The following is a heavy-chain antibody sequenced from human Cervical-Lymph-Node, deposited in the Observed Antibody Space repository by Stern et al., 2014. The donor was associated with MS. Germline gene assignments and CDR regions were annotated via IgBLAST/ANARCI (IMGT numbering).Heavy chain of an antibody. CDR2: IYSDASA. Sequence: EVQLVESGGGLIQPGGSLRLSCAVSGFNVSSHYMNWVRQAPGKGLAWVSIIYSDASAYYADSVKGRFTISRDNSKHTLFLQMNSLRPEDTAVYYCATGGTWNSYYFDQWGQGTLVTVSS. CDR1: GFNVSSHY. D-gene: IGHD1-7*01. V-gene: IGHV3-53*01. CDR3: ATGGTWNSYYFDQ. J-gene: IGHJ4*02.